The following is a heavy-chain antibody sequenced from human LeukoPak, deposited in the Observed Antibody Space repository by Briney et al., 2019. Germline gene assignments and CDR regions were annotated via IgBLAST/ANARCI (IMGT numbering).Heavy chain of an antibody. D-gene: IGHD3-10*01. CDR3: AKVRVWFGENHFDY. CDR1: GFTFSSYA. V-gene: IGHV3-23*01. Sequence: GGSLRLSCAASGFTFSSYAMSWVRQAPGKGLEWVSAISGSGGSTYYADSVKGRFTISRDNSENTLYLQMNSLRAEDTAVYYCAKVRVWFGENHFDYWGQGTLVTVSS. J-gene: IGHJ4*02. CDR2: ISGSGGST.